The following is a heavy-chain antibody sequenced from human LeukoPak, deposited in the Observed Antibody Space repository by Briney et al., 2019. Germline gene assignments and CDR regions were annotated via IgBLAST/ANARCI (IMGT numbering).Heavy chain of an antibody. CDR2: INWNGGSI. J-gene: IGHJ4*02. D-gene: IGHD2-15*01. CDR3: ARGYCSGGSCWYFDH. CDR1: GFTFDDYG. Sequence: GGSLRLSCAASGFTFDDYGMSWIRQGPGKGLEWVSGINWNGGSIGYADSVKGRFTISRDNAKNSLFLQMNSLRVEDTALYYCARGYCSGGSCWYFDHWGQGTLVTVSS. V-gene: IGHV3-20*04.